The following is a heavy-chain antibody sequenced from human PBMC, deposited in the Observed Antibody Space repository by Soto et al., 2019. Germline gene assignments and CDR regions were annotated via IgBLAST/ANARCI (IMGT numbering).Heavy chain of an antibody. CDR3: ARGRAVTLFDN. CDR2: IYYSGST. J-gene: IGHJ4*02. D-gene: IGHD4-17*01. V-gene: IGHV4-31*03. CDR1: GGSISTGGYY. Sequence: QVQLQESGPGLVKPSQTLSLTCTVSGGSISTGGYYWTWIRQHPGKGLEWIGYIYYSGSTYYNPSHQSRVTISVDTSKNQFSLKLSSVTAADTAVYYCARGRAVTLFDNWGQGTLVTVSS.